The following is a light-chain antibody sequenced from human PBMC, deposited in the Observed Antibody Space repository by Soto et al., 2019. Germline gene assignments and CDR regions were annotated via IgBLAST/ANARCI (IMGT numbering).Light chain of an antibody. Sequence: HMTHAPSTLSASVLYRVTITCLASQSISSWLAWYQQKPGKAPKLLIYKASSLESGVPSRFSGSGSGTEFTLTISSLQPDDFATYYCQQYNSYSPTFGQGTKVDI. J-gene: IGKJ1*01. CDR3: QQYNSYSPT. V-gene: IGKV1-5*03. CDR1: QSISSW. CDR2: KAS.